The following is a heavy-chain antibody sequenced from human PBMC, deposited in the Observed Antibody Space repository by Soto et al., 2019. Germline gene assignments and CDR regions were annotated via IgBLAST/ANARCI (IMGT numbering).Heavy chain of an antibody. Sequence: ASVKVSCKASGYTFTSYGISWVRQAPGQGLEWMGWISAYNGNTNYAQKLQGRVTMTTDTSTSTAYMELRSLRSDDTAVYYCARAGLDYDFWSGYFGRELYYYYYYMDVWGKGTTVTVSS. J-gene: IGHJ6*03. CDR2: ISAYNGNT. CDR1: GYTFTSYG. CDR3: ARAGLDYDFWSGYFGRELYYYYYYMDV. D-gene: IGHD3-3*01. V-gene: IGHV1-18*01.